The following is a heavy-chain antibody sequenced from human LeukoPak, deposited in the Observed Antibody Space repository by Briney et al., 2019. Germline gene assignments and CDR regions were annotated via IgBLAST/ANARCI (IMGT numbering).Heavy chain of an antibody. CDR3: TTVGTTSPIAEEYFDY. J-gene: IGHJ4*02. CDR2: VKSKTDGGTT. V-gene: IGHV3-15*01. D-gene: IGHD1-26*01. CDR1: GFTFDNAW. Sequence: GGSLRLSCAASGFTFDNAWMNWVRRAPGKGLEWVGRVKSKTDGGTTDYAAPVKGRFTISRDDSENTLFLQLNSLKTEDTALYYCTTVGTTSPIAEEYFDYWGQGTLVTVSS.